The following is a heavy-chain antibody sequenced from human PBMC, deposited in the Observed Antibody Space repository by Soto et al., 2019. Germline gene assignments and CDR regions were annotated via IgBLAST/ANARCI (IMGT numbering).Heavy chain of an antibody. CDR1: GGSISSGGYY. CDR3: ARFSGGEGRNWFDP. J-gene: IGHJ5*02. D-gene: IGHD6-25*01. Sequence: PSETLSLTCTVSGGSISSGGYYWSWIRQHPGKGLECIGYIYYSGSTYYNPSLKSRVTISVDTSKNQFSLKLSSVTAADTAVYYCARFSGGEGRNWFDPWGQGTLVTVSS. V-gene: IGHV4-31*03. CDR2: IYYSGST.